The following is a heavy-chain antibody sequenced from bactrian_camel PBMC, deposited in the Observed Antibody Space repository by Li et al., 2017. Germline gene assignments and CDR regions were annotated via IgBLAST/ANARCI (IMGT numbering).Heavy chain of an antibody. D-gene: IGHD6*01. CDR3: AADLGYDGICVDSYIRRPELYNY. CDR2: ILLRGDDT. V-gene: IGHV3-3*01. J-gene: IGHJ4*01. Sequence: QVQLVESGGGSVQTGGSLALSCVAAKLTYSSNCMGWFRQAPGKEREGVAAILLRGDDTAYADAVKGRFTISQDATKDTVHLQMNSLKPEDTAMYYCAADLGYDGICVDSYIRRPELYNYKGQGTQVTVS. CDR1: KLTYSSNC.